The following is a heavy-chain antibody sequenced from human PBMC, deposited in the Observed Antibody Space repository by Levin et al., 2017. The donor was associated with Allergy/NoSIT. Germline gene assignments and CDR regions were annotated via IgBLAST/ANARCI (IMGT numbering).Heavy chain of an antibody. D-gene: IGHD3-10*01. J-gene: IGHJ3*02. V-gene: IGHV3-30*18. CDR1: GFTFSSYG. CDR3: AKAWDYYGSGSAFDI. Sequence: GGSLRLSCAASGFTFSSYGMHWVRQAPGKGLEWVAVISYDGSNKYYADSVKGRFTISRDNSKNTLYLQMNSLRAEDTAVYYCAKAWDYYGSGSAFDIWGQGTMVTVSS. CDR2: ISYDGSNK.